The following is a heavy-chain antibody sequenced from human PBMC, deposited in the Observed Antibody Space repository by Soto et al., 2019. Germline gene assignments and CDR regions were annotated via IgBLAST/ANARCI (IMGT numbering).Heavy chain of an antibody. CDR1: GGSFSGYY. Sequence: SETLSLTCAVYGGSFSGYYWSWIRQPPGKGLEWIGEINHSGSTNYNPSLKSRVTISVDTSKNQFSLKLSSVTAADTAVYYCARTHYYDSSGYFIGRYYFDYWGQGTLVTVS. CDR2: INHSGST. V-gene: IGHV4-34*01. J-gene: IGHJ4*02. D-gene: IGHD3-22*01. CDR3: ARTHYYDSSGYFIGRYYFDY.